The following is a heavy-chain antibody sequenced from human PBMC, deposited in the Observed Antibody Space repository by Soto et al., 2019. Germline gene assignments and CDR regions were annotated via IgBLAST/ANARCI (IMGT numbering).Heavy chain of an antibody. V-gene: IGHV4-61*08. CDR1: GGSVNSNGLY. CDR2: IFYSGST. J-gene: IGHJ4*02. CDR3: ARTPDH. Sequence: PSETLSLTCTVSGGSVNSNGLYWTWIRQPPGKGLEWIGYIFYSGSTNYNPSLKSRVTISVDTSKNQFSLKLSSVTAADTAVYYCARTPDHWGQGTLVTVSS. D-gene: IGHD2-15*01.